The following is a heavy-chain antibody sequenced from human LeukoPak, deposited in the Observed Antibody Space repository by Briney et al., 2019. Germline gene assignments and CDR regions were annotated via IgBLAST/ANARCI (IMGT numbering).Heavy chain of an antibody. D-gene: IGHD6-13*01. CDR3: ARKKPGLATTGTAGGFFDP. CDR2: SYSGGTT. J-gene: IGHJ5*02. V-gene: IGHV3-53*05. CDR1: GFTVSSNY. Sequence: HSGGSLRLSCAASGFTVSSNYMSWVRQAPGKGLEWVSVSYSGGTTDYADSVKGRFTFSRDNSKSTLYLQMNSLRDEDTAVYYCARKKPGLATTGTAGGFFDPWGQGTLVTVFS.